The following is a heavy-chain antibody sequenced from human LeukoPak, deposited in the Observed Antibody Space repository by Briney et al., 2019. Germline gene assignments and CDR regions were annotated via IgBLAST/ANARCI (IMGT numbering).Heavy chain of an antibody. CDR2: ISYDGSSK. CDR3: AKDAAYGAKDAAYGGNSVLYY. V-gene: IGHV3-30*18. J-gene: IGHJ4*02. D-gene: IGHD4-23*01. CDR1: GFTFSSYG. Sequence: PGRSLRLSCAASGFTFSSYGMHWVRQAPGKGLEWVAAISYDGSSKYYADSVKGRFTISRDNSKNTLYLQMNSLRAEDTAVYYCAKDAAYGAKDAAYGGNSVLYYWGQGILVTVSS.